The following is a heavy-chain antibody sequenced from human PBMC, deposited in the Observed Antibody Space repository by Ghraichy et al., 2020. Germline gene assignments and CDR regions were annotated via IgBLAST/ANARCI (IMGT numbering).Heavy chain of an antibody. D-gene: IGHD5-24*01. Sequence: SETLSLTCSVDGASLSGHYWSWIRQSPEKGLEWIGEINRSRATNYKVSLKTRVSISIDTSKNQFSLNLMSVTRADTAVYYCARGRTYNSGPQNNWFEPWGQGALVTVSS. V-gene: IGHV4-34*01. CDR1: GASLSGHY. CDR3: ARGRTYNSGPQNNWFEP. J-gene: IGHJ5*02. CDR2: INRSRAT.